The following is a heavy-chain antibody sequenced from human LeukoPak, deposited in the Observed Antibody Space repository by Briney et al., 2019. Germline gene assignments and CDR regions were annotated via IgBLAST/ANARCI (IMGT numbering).Heavy chain of an antibody. CDR3: ARGRGTYSDY. V-gene: IGHV3-74*01. CDR1: GFTFSNSW. CDR2: ITSDGSTS. J-gene: IGHJ4*02. D-gene: IGHD1-26*01. Sequence: PGGSLRLSCAASGFTFSNSWMHWVRQAPGKGLVWVSRITSDGSTSVYADSVKGRFTISRDNTKNTLYLQMNSLTAEDTAVYYCARGRGTYSDYWGQGTLVTVSS.